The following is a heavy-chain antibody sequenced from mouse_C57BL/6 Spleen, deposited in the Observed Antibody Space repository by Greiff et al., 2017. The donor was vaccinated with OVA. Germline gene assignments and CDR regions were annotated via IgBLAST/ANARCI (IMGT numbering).Heavy chain of an antibody. V-gene: IGHV3-6*01. CDR2: ISYDGSN. J-gene: IGHJ2*01. D-gene: IGHD4-1*01. CDR1: GYSITSGYY. Sequence: VQLQQSGPGLVKPSQSLSLTCSVTGYSITSGYYWNWIRQFPGNKLEWMGYISYDGSNNYNPSLKNRISITRDTSKNQFFLKLNSVTTEDTATYYCARERLTGFFDDWGKGTTLTVSS. CDR3: ARERLTGFFDD.